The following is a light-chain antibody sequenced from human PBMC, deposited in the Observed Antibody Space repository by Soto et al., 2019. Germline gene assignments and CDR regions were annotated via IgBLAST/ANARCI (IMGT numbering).Light chain of an antibody. V-gene: IGLV2-14*02. CDR3: CSYTVTNSLV. J-gene: IGLJ2*01. CDR1: SSDIGSYKL. Sequence: QSVLTQPASVSGSPGQSITISCTGTSSDIGSYKLVSWYQQHPGKAPKLMLYEVTYRPSGVSNRFSGSKSGNTASLTISGLQGEDEADYYCCSYTVTNSLVFGGGTKVTVL. CDR2: EVT.